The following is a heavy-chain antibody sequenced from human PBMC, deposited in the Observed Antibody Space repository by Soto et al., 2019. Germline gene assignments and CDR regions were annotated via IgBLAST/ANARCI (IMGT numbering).Heavy chain of an antibody. D-gene: IGHD2-2*01. V-gene: IGHV4-30-2*01. CDR3: ARVPDR. J-gene: IGHJ5*02. Sequence: SETLSLTCALSGRSISSGGYSWSWIRQPPGKGLEWIGYIYHSGNTYYNPSLKSRVTISVDRSKNQFSLKLSSVTAADTAVYYCARVPDRWGQGTRVTVS. CDR2: IYHSGNT. CDR1: GRSISSGGYS.